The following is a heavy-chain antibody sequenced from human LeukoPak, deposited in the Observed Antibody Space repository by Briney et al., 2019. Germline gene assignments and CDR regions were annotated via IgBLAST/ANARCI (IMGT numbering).Heavy chain of an antibody. Sequence: SETLSLTCTVSGGSISSSSYYWGWIRQPPGKGLEWIGSIYYSGSTYYNPSLKSRVTISVDTSKNQFSLKLSSVTAADTAVYYCARYYQDYFDYWGQGTLVTVSS. CDR1: GGSISSSSYY. D-gene: IGHD2-2*01. CDR3: ARYYQDYFDY. V-gene: IGHV4-39*01. J-gene: IGHJ4*02. CDR2: IYYSGST.